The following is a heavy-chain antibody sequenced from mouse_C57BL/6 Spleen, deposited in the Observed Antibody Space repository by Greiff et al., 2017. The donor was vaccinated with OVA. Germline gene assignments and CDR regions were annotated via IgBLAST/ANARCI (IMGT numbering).Heavy chain of an antibody. V-gene: IGHV1-82*01. Sequence: VQLQQSGPELVKPGASVKISCKASGYAFSSSWMNRVKQRPGKGLEWIGRIYPGDGDTNYNGKFKGKATLTADKSSSTAYMQLSSLTSEDSAVYFCARSDGYYVGNYAMDYWGQGTSVTVSS. CDR2: IYPGDGDT. J-gene: IGHJ4*01. CDR3: ARSDGYYVGNYAMDY. D-gene: IGHD2-3*01. CDR1: GYAFSSSW.